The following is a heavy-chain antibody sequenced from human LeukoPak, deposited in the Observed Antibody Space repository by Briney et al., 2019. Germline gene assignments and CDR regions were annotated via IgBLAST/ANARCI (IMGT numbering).Heavy chain of an antibody. CDR1: GGSISSHY. J-gene: IGHJ5*02. CDR2: IYYSGST. V-gene: IGHV4-59*11. CDR3: ASDPAAPTGWFDP. D-gene: IGHD2-2*01. Sequence: SETLSLTCTVSGGSISSHYRSWIRQPPGKGLEWIGYIYYSGSTNYNPSLKSRVTISVDTSKNQFSLKLSSVTAAETAVYYCASDPAAPTGWFDPWGQGPLVTVSS.